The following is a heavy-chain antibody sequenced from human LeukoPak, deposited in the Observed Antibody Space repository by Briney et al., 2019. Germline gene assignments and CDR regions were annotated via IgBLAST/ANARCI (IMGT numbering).Heavy chain of an antibody. V-gene: IGHV7-4-1*02. CDR1: RYTFTSYA. D-gene: IGHD5-24*01. J-gene: IGHJ6*02. CDR3: ARDYVEMATIYDYYYGMDV. Sequence: ASVKVSCKASRYTFTSYAMNWVRQAPGQGLEWMGWINTNTGNPTYAQGFTGRFVFSLDTSVSTAYLQISSLKAEDTAVYYCARDYVEMATIYDYYYGMDVWGQGTTVTVSS. CDR2: INTNTGNP.